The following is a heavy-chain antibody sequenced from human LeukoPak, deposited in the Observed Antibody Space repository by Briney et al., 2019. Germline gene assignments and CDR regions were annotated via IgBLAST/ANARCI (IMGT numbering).Heavy chain of an antibody. V-gene: IGHV3-21*01. CDR1: GFTFSSYS. Sequence: GGSLRLSCAASGFTFSSYSMNWVRQAPGKGLEWVSSISSSSSYIYYADSVKGRFTISRDNAKNSLYLQMNSLRAEDTAVYYCARGQGPTIPPDYWGQGTLVTVSS. CDR2: ISSSSSYI. CDR3: ARGQGPTIPPDY. D-gene: IGHD1-14*01. J-gene: IGHJ4*02.